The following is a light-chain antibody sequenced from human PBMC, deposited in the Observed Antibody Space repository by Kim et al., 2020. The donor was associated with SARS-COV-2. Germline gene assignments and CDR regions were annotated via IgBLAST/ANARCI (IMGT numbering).Light chain of an antibody. Sequence: SASVGERVTITCRASQSISSWLAWYQQKPGKAPKLLIYDASSLESGVPSRFSGSGSGTEFTLTISSLQPDDFATYYCQQYNNFITFGQGTRLEIK. CDR1: QSISSW. J-gene: IGKJ5*01. CDR2: DAS. CDR3: QQYNNFIT. V-gene: IGKV1-5*01.